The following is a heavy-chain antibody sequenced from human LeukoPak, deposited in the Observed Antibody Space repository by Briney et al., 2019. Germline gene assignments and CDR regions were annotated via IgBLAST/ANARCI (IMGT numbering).Heavy chain of an antibody. J-gene: IGHJ4*02. V-gene: IGHV3-23*01. Sequence: GGSLRLSCAASGFTFSSYSMNWVRQAPGKGLKWVSAIIGSGLTTYYADSVKGRSTISRDNSKNTLYLQMNSLRAEDTAVYYCAKDLSPGPDWGQGTLVTVSS. CDR1: GFTFSSYS. CDR3: AKDLSPGPD. CDR2: IIGSGLTT.